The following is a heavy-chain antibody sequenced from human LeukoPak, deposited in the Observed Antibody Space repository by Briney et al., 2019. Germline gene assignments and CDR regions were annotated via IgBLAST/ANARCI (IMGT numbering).Heavy chain of an antibody. Sequence: SGTLSLTCTVSGGSINGYSWTWIRQPPGKGLEWIGYIYYTGNSYYNPSLKSPVTISVDTSKNQFSLKLSSVTAADTAVYFCARGGGYYGSSVLYFNYWGQGTLVTVSS. V-gene: IGHV4-59*01. CDR1: GGSINGYS. J-gene: IGHJ4*02. CDR3: ARGGGYYGSSVLYFNY. CDR2: IYYTGNS. D-gene: IGHD3-22*01.